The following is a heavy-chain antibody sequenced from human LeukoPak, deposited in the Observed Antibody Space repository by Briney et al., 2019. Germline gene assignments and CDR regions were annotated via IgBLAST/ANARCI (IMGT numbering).Heavy chain of an antibody. D-gene: IGHD1-26*01. J-gene: IGHJ4*02. V-gene: IGHV3-21*01. CDR3: ARVSWELPHPFDY. Sequence: GGALRLSCAASGFTFSSYSMNWVRQAPGKGLEWVSSISSSSSYIYYAASVKGRLTISRENSKNSLYLQMNSLRAEDTAVYYCARVSWELPHPFDYWGQGTLVTVSS. CDR1: GFTFSSYS. CDR2: ISSSSSYI.